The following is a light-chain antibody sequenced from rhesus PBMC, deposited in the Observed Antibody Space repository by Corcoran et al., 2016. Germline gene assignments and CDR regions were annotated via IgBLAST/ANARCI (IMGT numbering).Light chain of an antibody. J-gene: IGKJ3*01. CDR1: QGISSY. CDR3: QQGYSTPFT. V-gene: IGKV1-32*03. CDR2: YAN. Sequence: DIQMSQSPSSLSASVGDRVTITCRASQGISSYLNWYQQKPGKAPKPLIYYANSLASGVPSMFSGSGSGTDYTRTISSLQPEDFATYYCQQGYSTPFTFGPGTKLDIK.